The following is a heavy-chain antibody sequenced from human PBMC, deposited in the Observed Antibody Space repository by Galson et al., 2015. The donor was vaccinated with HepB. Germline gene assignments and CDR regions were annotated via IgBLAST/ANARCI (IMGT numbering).Heavy chain of an antibody. Sequence: FLRLSCAASGFTFSSYAMSWVRQAPGKGLEWVSGISASGGSTYYAGSVKGRFTISRDNSKNTLDLQMNSLRAEDTAVYYCAKDLRSTGVWGQGTTVTVS. V-gene: IGHV3-23*01. CDR1: GFTFSSYA. J-gene: IGHJ6*02. D-gene: IGHD1-14*01. CDR3: AKDLRSTGV. CDR2: ISASGGST.